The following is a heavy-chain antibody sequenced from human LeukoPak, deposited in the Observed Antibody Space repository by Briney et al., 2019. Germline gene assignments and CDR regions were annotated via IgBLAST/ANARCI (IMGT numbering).Heavy chain of an antibody. CDR3: ATEEAYGGGDCPNDY. D-gene: IGHD2-21*02. J-gene: IGHJ4*02. V-gene: IGHV1-2*02. Sequence: ASAKVSCKASGYTFTGYYMHWVRQAPGQGLEWMGWINPNSGGPNYPQKFQGRVTMTRDTSISTAYMELSRLSSDDTGVYYCATEEAYGGGDCPNDYWGQGTLVTVSS. CDR1: GYTFTGYY. CDR2: INPNSGGP.